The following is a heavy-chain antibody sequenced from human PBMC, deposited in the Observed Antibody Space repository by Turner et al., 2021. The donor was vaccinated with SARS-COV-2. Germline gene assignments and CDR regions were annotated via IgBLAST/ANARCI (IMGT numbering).Heavy chain of an antibody. CDR3: ASRLITMIVVVKDLSAFDI. CDR1: GGSVSSGSYY. Sequence: QMQLQESGPGLVKPSETLSLTCTVSGGSVSSGSYYWSWIRQPPGKGLEWIGYIYYSGSTNYNPSLKSRVTISPDTSKNQFSLKLSSVTAADTAVYYCASRLITMIVVVKDLSAFDIWGQGTMVTVSS. D-gene: IGHD3-22*01. J-gene: IGHJ3*02. CDR2: IYYSGST. V-gene: IGHV4-61*01.